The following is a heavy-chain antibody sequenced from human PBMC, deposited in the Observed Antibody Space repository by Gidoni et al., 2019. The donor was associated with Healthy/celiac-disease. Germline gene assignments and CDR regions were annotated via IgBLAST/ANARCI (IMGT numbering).Heavy chain of an antibody. V-gene: IGHV3-30*18. Sequence: QVQLVESGGGVVQPGRSLRLSCAASGFTFSSYGMHWVRQAPGKGLEWVAVISYDGSNKYYADSVKGRFTISRDNSKNTLYLQMNSLRAEDTAVYYCAKDGYNGYYYYMDVWGKGTTVTVSS. CDR1: GFTFSSYG. J-gene: IGHJ6*03. CDR3: AKDGYNGYYYYMDV. D-gene: IGHD5-12*01. CDR2: ISYDGSNK.